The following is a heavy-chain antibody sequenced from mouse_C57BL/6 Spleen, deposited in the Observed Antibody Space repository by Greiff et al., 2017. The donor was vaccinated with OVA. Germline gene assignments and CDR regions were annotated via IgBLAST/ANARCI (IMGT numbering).Heavy chain of an antibody. J-gene: IGHJ3*01. V-gene: IGHV1-64*01. CDR3: ARLYDYDGFAY. Sequence: VQLQQPGAELVKPGASVKLSCKASGYTFTSYWMHWVKQRPGQGLEWIGMIHPNSGSTNYNEKFKSKATLTVDKSSSTAYMQLSSLTSEDSAVYYCARLYDYDGFAYWGQGTLVTVSA. D-gene: IGHD2-4*01. CDR2: IHPNSGST. CDR1: GYTFTSYW.